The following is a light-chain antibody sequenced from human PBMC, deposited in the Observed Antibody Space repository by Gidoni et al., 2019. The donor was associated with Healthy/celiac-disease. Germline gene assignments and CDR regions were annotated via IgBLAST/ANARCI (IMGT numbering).Light chain of an antibody. V-gene: IGLV3-19*01. J-gene: IGLJ3*02. CDR3: NSRDSSGNPIDV. CDR1: SLRSYY. Sequence: SSELTQDPAVSVALGQTVRITCQGASLRSYYASWYQQKPGQAPVLVIYGKNNRPSGIPDRFSGSSSGNTASLTITGAQAEDEADYYCNSRDSSGNPIDVFGGGTKLTVL. CDR2: GKN.